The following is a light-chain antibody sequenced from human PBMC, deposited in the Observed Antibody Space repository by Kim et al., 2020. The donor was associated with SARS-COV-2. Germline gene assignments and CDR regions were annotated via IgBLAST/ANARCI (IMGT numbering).Light chain of an antibody. V-gene: IGKV1-39*01. J-gene: IGKJ2*01. CDR3: QQSYGSPYT. Sequence: DIHMTQSPSSLSASVGDRVTITCRASQSIRTYLNWYQQRPWKAPKLLLYSTSTLQSGVPSRFSGSGSGTDFTLTISSLLPEDFATYFCQQSYGSPYTFGQGTKLEI. CDR1: QSIRTY. CDR2: STS.